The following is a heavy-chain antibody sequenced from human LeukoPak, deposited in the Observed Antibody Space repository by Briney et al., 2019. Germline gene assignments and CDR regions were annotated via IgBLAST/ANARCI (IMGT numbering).Heavy chain of an antibody. V-gene: IGHV4-39*07. CDR1: GGSISGSSYY. CDR2: IYYSGNT. D-gene: IGHD3-3*01. J-gene: IGHJ4*02. CDR3: AREGGFYRPLDY. Sequence: PSETLSLTCTISGGSISGSSYYWGWIRQPPGKGLEWIGSIYYSGNTNYNPSLKSRLTMSVDLSENHISLKLTSVTAADTAVYYCAREGGFYRPLDYSGQGTLVTVSS.